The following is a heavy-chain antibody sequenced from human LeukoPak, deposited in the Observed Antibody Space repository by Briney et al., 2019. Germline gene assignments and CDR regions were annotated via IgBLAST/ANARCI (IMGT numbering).Heavy chain of an antibody. CDR3: ARDLSPLVRGVISDY. Sequence: AXVKVSCKASGYTFTSYGISWVRQAPGQGLEWMGWISAYNGSTNYAQKLQGRVTMTTDTSTSTAYMELRSLRSDDTAVYYCARDLSPLVRGVISDYWGQGTLVTVSS. V-gene: IGHV1-18*01. CDR2: ISAYNGST. J-gene: IGHJ4*02. CDR1: GYTFTSYG. D-gene: IGHD3-10*01.